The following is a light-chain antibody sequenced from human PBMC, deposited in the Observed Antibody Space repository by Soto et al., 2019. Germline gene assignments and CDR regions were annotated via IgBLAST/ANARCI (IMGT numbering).Light chain of an antibody. CDR1: QSVSSNY. V-gene: IGKV3-20*01. CDR2: GAS. J-gene: IGKJ3*01. Sequence: EIVLTQSPGTLSLSPGERATLSCRASQSVSSNYLAWYQQKRGQPPRLLIYGASSRATGIPDRFSGSGSGTDFTPTISRLEPEDFAVYYCQQYGSSPLFAFGPGTEVDLK. CDR3: QQYGSSPLFA.